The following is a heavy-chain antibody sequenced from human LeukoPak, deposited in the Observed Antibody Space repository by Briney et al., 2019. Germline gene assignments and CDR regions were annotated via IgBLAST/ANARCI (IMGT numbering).Heavy chain of an antibody. CDR2: ISGSGGST. V-gene: IGHV3-23*01. Sequence: PGGSLRLSCAASGFTFSDYYMSWVRQAPGKGLEWVSAISGSGGSTYYADSVKGRFTISRDNSKNTLYLQMNSLRAEDTAVYYCAKALLGYCSGGSCYDVPWYYYGMDVWGQGTTVTVSS. CDR1: GFTFSDYY. J-gene: IGHJ6*02. CDR3: AKALLGYCSGGSCYDVPWYYYGMDV. D-gene: IGHD2-15*01.